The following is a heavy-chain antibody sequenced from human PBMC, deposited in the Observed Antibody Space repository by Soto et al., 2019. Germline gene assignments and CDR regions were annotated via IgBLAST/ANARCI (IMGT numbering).Heavy chain of an antibody. CDR1: GGSITNYY. CDR3: TTEAYDNSGSLAFDV. J-gene: IGHJ6*02. V-gene: IGHV4-59*08. CDR2: IFHTGTT. Sequence: SETLSLTCTVSGGSITNYYYSWIRQPPGKGLEWIGYIFHTGTTSYNPSLKSRVTLSVDTSQSQFSLKLNSVTAADTAVYYCTTEAYDNSGSLAFDVWGPGTTVTVSS. D-gene: IGHD3-22*01.